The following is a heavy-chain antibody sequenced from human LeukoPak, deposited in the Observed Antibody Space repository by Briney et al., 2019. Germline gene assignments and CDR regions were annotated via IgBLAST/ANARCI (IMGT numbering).Heavy chain of an antibody. Sequence: PGGSLRLSCVASDFNFRSNWMDWVRQAPGKGLEWVANIKGDGSEKNYVDSVKGRFSISRDNAKNSLYLEMNSLRAEDTGVYYCARDYGDYVLHYHHMDVWGNGTTVTVSS. D-gene: IGHD4-17*01. CDR3: ARDYGDYVLHYHHMDV. J-gene: IGHJ6*03. V-gene: IGHV3-7*01. CDR1: DFNFRSNW. CDR2: IKGDGSEK.